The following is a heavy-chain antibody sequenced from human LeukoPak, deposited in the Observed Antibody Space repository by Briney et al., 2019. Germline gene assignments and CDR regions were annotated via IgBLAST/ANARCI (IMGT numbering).Heavy chain of an antibody. CDR2: TYYRSKWYN. V-gene: IGHV6-1*01. Sequence: SQTLSLTCAISGDSFSSNSAAWNWIRQSPSRGLEWLGRTYYRSKWYNDYAVSVKSRITINPDTSKNQFSLQLNSVTPEDTAVYYCARELSLYCSGGSCYPANAFDIWGQGTMVTVSS. D-gene: IGHD2-15*01. CDR1: GDSFSSNSAA. J-gene: IGHJ3*02. CDR3: ARELSLYCSGGSCYPANAFDI.